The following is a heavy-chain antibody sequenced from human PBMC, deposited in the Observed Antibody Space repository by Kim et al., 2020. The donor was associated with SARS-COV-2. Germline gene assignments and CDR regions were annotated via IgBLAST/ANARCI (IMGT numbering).Heavy chain of an antibody. CDR1: GYTFDTYA. CDR2: INGGNGNT. CDR3: AREGSGSYNWLDP. Sequence: ASVKVSCKASGYTFDTYALYWVRQAPGQRLEWMGWINGGNGNTRYSQTFQGRVTITRDTSATTAYMELSSLTSKGTAVYYCAREGSGSYNWLDPWGQGTLVTVST. D-gene: IGHD3-10*01. J-gene: IGHJ5*02. V-gene: IGHV1-3*01.